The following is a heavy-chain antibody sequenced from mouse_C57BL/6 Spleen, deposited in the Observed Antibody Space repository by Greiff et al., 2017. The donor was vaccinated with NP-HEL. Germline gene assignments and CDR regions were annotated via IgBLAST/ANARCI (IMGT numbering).Heavy chain of an antibody. CDR3: ASYTVVDPFAY. CDR2: INPYNGDT. D-gene: IGHD1-1*01. V-gene: IGHV1-20*01. J-gene: IGHJ3*01. CDR1: GYSFTGYF. Sequence: EVQLQQSGPELVKPGDSVKISCKASGYSFTGYFMNWVLQSHGKSLEWIGRINPYNGDTFYNQKFKGKATLTVDKSSSTAHMELRSLTSEDSAVYYCASYTVVDPFAYWGQGTLVTVSA.